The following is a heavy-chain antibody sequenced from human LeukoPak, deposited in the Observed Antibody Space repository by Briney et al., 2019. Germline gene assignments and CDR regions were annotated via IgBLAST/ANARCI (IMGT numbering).Heavy chain of an antibody. J-gene: IGHJ4*02. V-gene: IGHV4-39*07. CDR1: GASITTNTYY. CDR2: ISYSGNT. Sequence: NTSETLSLTCTVSGASITTNTYYWDWIRQPPGKGLEWIGSISYSGNTYYNPSLKSRVTISGDTSKNQFSLKVTSVAAADTAVYYCAKFSLGPSGRPYYFDYWGQGTLVAVSS. CDR3: AKFSLGPSGRPYYFDY.